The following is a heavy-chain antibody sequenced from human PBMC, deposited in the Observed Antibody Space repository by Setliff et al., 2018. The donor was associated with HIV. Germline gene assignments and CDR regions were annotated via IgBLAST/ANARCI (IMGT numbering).Heavy chain of an antibody. V-gene: IGHV4-39*01. CDR2: IYYSGSS. Sequence: SETLSLTCTVSGGSISSGSYYWGWIRQPPGKGLEWIGNIYYSGSSYYNPSLKSRVTISVDTSKNQFSLKLSSVTAADTAVYYCARSVAGTLVWSLWGQGTLVTVSS. D-gene: IGHD6-13*01. CDR3: ARSVAGTLVWSL. CDR1: GGSISSGSYY. J-gene: IGHJ4*02.